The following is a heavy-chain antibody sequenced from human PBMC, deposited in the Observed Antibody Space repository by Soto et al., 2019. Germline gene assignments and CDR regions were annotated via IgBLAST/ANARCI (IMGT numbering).Heavy chain of an antibody. CDR3: ARGDYFDSSGYSFAF. Sequence: PGGSLILSCAASGFIFSNFAMHWVRQAPGKGLEWMAFISYDGNNKYYADSVKGQFTISRGNSKNTVYLQMQSLRAEDTALYYCARGDYFDSSGYSFAFWGQGTLVTVSS. CDR1: GFIFSNFA. D-gene: IGHD3-22*01. CDR2: ISYDGNNK. J-gene: IGHJ4*02. V-gene: IGHV3-30-3*01.